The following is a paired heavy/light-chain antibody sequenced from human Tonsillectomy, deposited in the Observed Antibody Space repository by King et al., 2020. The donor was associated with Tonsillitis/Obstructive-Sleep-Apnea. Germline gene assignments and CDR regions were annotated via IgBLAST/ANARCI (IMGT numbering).Heavy chain of an antibody. Sequence: EVQLVESGGGLVKPGGSLRLSCAASGFTFSSYNMNWVRQAPGKGLEWVSSITSGSNYIYYTNSVKGRFTISRDNAKNSLYLQMNSLRAEDTAVYYCARDRGFGEFFNWFDPWGQGTLVTVSS. J-gene: IGHJ5*02. CDR2: ITSGSNYI. D-gene: IGHD3-10*01. CDR3: ARDRGFGEFFNWFDP. V-gene: IGHV3-21*01. CDR1: GFTFSSYN.
Light chain of an antibody. Sequence: QSVLTQPPSASGTPGQRVTISCSGSSSNIGSYTVNWYQHLPGTAPKLLIYSINQRPSGVPDRFSGSKSGTSASLAISGLQSEDEADYYCAAWDDSLNGPMFGGGTKLTVL. J-gene: IGLJ3*02. CDR3: AAWDDSLNGPM. CDR2: SIN. CDR1: SSNIGSYT. V-gene: IGLV1-44*01.